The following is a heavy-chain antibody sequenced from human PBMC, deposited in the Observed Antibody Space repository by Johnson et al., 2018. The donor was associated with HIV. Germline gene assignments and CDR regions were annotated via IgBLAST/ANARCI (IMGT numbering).Heavy chain of an antibody. CDR2: ISGSGGST. Sequence: VQLVASVAGAVQPGRSLRLSCAVSVFTFSRYAMSWVRQAPGKGLEWVSAISGSGGSTYYADSVKGRFTISRDNSKNTLYLQMNSLRVEDTAVYYCARKKATVFSTTSTNYAFDIWGQGTMVTVSS. CDR3: ARKKATVFSTTSTNYAFDI. D-gene: IGHD1-1*01. V-gene: IGHV3-23*04. CDR1: VFTFSRYA. J-gene: IGHJ3*02.